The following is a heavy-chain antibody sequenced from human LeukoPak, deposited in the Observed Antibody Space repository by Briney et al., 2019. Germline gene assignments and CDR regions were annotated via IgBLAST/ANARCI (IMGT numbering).Heavy chain of an antibody. D-gene: IGHD3-3*01. V-gene: IGHV4-30-4*08. CDR2: IYYSGST. CDR1: GGSISSGDYY. CDR3: ARDFYRGSFDY. Sequence: SSETLSLTCTVSGGSISSGDYYWSWIRQPPGEGLEWIGYIYYSGSTYYNPSLKSRVTISVDTSKNQFSLKLSSVTAADTAVYYCARDFYRGSFDYWGQGTLVTVSS. J-gene: IGHJ4*02.